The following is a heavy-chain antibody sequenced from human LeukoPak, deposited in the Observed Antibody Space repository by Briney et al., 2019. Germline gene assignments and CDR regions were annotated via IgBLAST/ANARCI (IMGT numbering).Heavy chain of an antibody. CDR3: ASGKWWRAFDI. CDR1: GYTFTGYY. J-gene: IGHJ3*02. V-gene: IGHV1-2*02. D-gene: IGHD2-15*01. Sequence: GASEKVSCKASGYTFTGYYMHWVRQAPGQGLEWMGWINPNSGGTNYAQKFQGRVTMTRDTSNSTAYMELSSLRSEDTAVYYCASGKWWRAFDIWGQGTMVTVSS. CDR2: INPNSGGT.